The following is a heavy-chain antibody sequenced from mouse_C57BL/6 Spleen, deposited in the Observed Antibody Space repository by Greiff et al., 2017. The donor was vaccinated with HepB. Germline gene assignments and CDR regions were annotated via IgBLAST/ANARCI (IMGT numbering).Heavy chain of an antibody. CDR1: GYSFTSYY. J-gene: IGHJ3*01. D-gene: IGHD2-1*01. V-gene: IGHV1-66*01. CDR3: ARKGIYGNYEGWFAY. CDR2: IYPGSGNT. Sequence: QVHVKQSGPELVKPGASVKISCKASGYSFTSYYIHWVKQRPGQGLEWIGWIYPGSGNTKYNEKFKGKATLTADTSSSTAYMQLSSLTSEDSAVYYCARKGIYGNYEGWFAYWGQGTLVTVSA.